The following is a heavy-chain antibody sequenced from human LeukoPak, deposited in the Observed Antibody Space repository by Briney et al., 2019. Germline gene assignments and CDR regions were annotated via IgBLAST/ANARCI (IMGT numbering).Heavy chain of an antibody. V-gene: IGHV4-59*01. CDR1: GGSISSYC. Sequence: SETLSLTCTVSGGSISSYCWRWIRQPPGKGLEWIGYIYYSGSTNYNPPLKSRVTISVDTSKNQFSLKLSSVTAADTAVYYCARAFTYYDFWSGYYTQYGMDVWGQGTTVTVSS. J-gene: IGHJ6*02. CDR2: IYYSGST. CDR3: ARAFTYYDFWSGYYTQYGMDV. D-gene: IGHD3-3*01.